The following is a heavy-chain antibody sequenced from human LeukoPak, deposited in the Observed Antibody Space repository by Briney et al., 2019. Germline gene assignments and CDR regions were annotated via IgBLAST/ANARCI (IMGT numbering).Heavy chain of an antibody. Sequence: GRSLRLSCAASGFTFDDYAMHWVRQAPGKGLEWVSGISWNSGSIGYADSVKGRFTISRDNAKNSLYLQMNSLRAEDTALYYCAKDIYPISQQLSVTPEFDPWGQGTLVTVSS. D-gene: IGHD6-13*01. J-gene: IGHJ5*02. CDR3: AKDIYPISQQLSVTPEFDP. CDR1: GFTFDDYA. CDR2: ISWNSGSI. V-gene: IGHV3-9*01.